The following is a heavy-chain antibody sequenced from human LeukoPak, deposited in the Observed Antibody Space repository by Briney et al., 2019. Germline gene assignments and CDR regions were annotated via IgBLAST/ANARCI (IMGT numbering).Heavy chain of an antibody. CDR1: GFTFSDYY. V-gene: IGHV3-11*04. D-gene: IGHD2-2*01. CDR2: ISSSGSTI. J-gene: IGHJ6*03. Sequence: GGSLRLSCAASGFTFSDYYMSWIRQAPGKGLEWVSYISSSGSTIYYADSVKGRFTISRDNAKNSLYLQMNSLRAEDTAAYYYARYGVVVPAAIPEMGYYYYYMDVWGKGTTVTVSS. CDR3: ARYGVVVPAAIPEMGYYYYYMDV.